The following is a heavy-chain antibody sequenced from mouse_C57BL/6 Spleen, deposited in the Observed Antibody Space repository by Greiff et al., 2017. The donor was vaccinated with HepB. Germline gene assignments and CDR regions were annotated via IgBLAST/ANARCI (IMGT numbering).Heavy chain of an antibody. V-gene: IGHV1-7*01. CDR2: INPSSGYT. J-gene: IGHJ2*01. CDR1: GYTFTSYW. D-gene: IGHD6-1*01. Sequence: QVQLQQSGAELAKPGASVKLSCKASGYTFTSYWMHWVKQRPGQGLEWIGYINPSSGYTKYNQKFKDKATLTADKSSSTAYMLLSRLTYEDSAVYYCAKRRQDYVDYWGQGTTLTVSS. CDR3: AKRRQDYVDY.